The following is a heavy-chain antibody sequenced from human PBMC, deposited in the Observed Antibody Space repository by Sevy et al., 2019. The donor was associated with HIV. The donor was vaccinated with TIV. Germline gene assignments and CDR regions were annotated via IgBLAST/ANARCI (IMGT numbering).Heavy chain of an antibody. V-gene: IGHV1-8*01. CDR3: ARLESCGGDCYYFDY. D-gene: IGHD2-21*02. CDR2: VSPNSGLA. Sequence: ASVKVSCKVSGYTFTDSDIIWVRQANGQGLECLGWVSPNSGLATETRKFQCRVTMTRNPSISTVYMELSSLRFDDSAVYYCARLESCGGDCYYFDYWGQGTRVTVSS. J-gene: IGHJ4*02. CDR1: GYTFTDSD.